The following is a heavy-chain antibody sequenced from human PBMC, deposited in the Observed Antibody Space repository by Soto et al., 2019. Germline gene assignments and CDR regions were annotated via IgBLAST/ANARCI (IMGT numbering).Heavy chain of an antibody. CDR3: ARGGTTVIYYFDY. CDR2: IHNSVST. CDR1: GGSISSGDYY. Sequence: SETLSLTCTVSGGSISSGDYYWSWIRQPPGKGLEWIAYIHNSVSTHYNPSLESRVTISVDTSKNSLYLQMNSLRDEDTAVYYGARGGTTVIYYFDYWGQGTLVTVSS. D-gene: IGHD4-17*01. V-gene: IGHV4-30-4*01. J-gene: IGHJ4*02.